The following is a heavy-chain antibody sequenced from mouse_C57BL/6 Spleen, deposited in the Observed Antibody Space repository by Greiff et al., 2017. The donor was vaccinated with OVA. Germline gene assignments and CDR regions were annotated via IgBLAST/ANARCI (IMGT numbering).Heavy chain of an antibody. CDR3: KRDTTEVATGYLDV. CDR1: GFTFSSYA. J-gene: IGHJ1*03. V-gene: IGHV5-9-1*02. Sequence: EVKLVESGEGLVKPGGSLKLSCAASGFTFSSYAMSWVRQTPEKRLEWVAYISSGGDYIYYADTVKGRFTISRDKSRNTLYLQMSSLKSKDTTMYYCKRDTTEVATGYLDVWGTGTTVTVSS. CDR2: ISSGGDYI. D-gene: IGHD1-1*01.